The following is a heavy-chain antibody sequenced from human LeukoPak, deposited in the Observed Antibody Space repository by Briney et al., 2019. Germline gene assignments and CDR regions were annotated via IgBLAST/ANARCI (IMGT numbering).Heavy chain of an antibody. D-gene: IGHD4-11*01. J-gene: IGHJ4*02. Sequence: ASVTVSCKASGYTFTGYYMHWVRQAPGQGLEWMGWINPNSGGTNYAQKFQGRVTMTRDTSISTAYMELSRLRSDDTAVYYCARDLGYSNSFDYWGQGTLVTVSS. V-gene: IGHV1-2*02. CDR1: GYTFTGYY. CDR3: ARDLGYSNSFDY. CDR2: INPNSGGT.